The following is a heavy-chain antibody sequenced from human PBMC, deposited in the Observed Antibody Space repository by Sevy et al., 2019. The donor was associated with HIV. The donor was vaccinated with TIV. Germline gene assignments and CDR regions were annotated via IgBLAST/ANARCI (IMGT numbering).Heavy chain of an antibody. CDR2: IKSKTDGGTR. CDR1: GFTFYNAW. J-gene: IGHJ3*02. Sequence: GGSLRLSCAASGFTFYNAWMNWVRQAPGKGLEWVGRIKSKTDGGTRDYAAPVKGRFTISRDDSKNTLYLQMNSLKTEDTAVYYCTSDLVGKCANGVCYKRTFDIWGQGTMVTVSS. V-gene: IGHV3-15*01. CDR3: TSDLVGKCANGVCYKRTFDI. D-gene: IGHD2-8*01.